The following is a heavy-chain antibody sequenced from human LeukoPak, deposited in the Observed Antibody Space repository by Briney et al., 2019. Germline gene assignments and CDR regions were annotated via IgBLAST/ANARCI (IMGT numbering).Heavy chain of an antibody. CDR3: ARGGPSQYYYDSSGYYDY. CDR1: GGSFSGYY. D-gene: IGHD3-22*01. V-gene: IGHV4-34*01. CDR2: INHSGST. J-gene: IGHJ4*02. Sequence: SETLSLTCAVYGGSFSGYYWSWIRQPPGKGLEWIGEINHSGSTNYNPSLTSRVTISVDTSKNQFSLTLSSVTAADTAVYYRARGGPSQYYYDSSGYYDYWGQGTLVTVSS.